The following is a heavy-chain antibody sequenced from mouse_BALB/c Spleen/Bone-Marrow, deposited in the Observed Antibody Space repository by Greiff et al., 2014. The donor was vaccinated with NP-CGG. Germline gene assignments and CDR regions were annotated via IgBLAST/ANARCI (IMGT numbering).Heavy chain of an antibody. J-gene: IGHJ1*01. V-gene: IGHV14-3*02. Sequence: EVQLVESGAELVKPGASVKLSCTASGFNIKDTYMHWVKQRPEQGLEWIGRIDPANGNTKYDPKFQGKATITADTSSNTAYLQLSSLTSEDTAVYYCARGGTTATWHLDVWGAGTTVPGSS. CDR3: ARGGTTATWHLDV. D-gene: IGHD1-2*01. CDR2: IDPANGNT. CDR1: GFNIKDTY.